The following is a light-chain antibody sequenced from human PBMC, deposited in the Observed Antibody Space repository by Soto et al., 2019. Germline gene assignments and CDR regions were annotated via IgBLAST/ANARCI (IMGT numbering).Light chain of an antibody. CDR3: QQYHNWPIT. V-gene: IGKV3-20*01. CDR1: QSVTIGY. J-gene: IGKJ5*01. CDR2: GAP. Sequence: LTQSPGTLSLSPGSRSTVSCQPSQSVTIGYLAWYQQKPGQAPRLLIYGAPTRATGVPDRFSASGSGTDFSLTISRLEPEDFAVYYCQQYHNWPITFGQGTRLEIK.